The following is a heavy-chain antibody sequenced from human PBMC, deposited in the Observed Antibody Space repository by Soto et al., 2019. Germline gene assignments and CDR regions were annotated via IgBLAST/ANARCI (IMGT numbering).Heavy chain of an antibody. D-gene: IGHD1-26*01. CDR3: GRGRSGQIVVFY. V-gene: IGHV1-2*02. J-gene: IGHJ4*02. Sequence: ASVKVSCKASGYTFTGHYIHWVRQAPEQGPEWMGEIGPESGATRYAQKFQGRVTMTRDMSITTVYMELNNLSPDDTAVYYCGRGRSGQIVVFYWGQGTPVTVSS. CDR1: GYTFTGHY. CDR2: IGPESGAT.